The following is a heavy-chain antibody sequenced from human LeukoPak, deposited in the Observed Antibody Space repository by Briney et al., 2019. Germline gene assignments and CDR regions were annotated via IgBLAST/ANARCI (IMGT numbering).Heavy chain of an antibody. V-gene: IGHV4-39*07. CDR3: ARDSKQFFDY. D-gene: IGHD3-3*02. Sequence: SETLSLTCTVSGGSISSSSYYWGWIRQPPGKGLEWIGSIYYSGSTYYNPSLKSRVTMSVDTSKNQFSLKLSSVTAADTAVYYCARDSKQFFDYWGQGTLVTVSS. CDR2: IYYSGST. J-gene: IGHJ4*02. CDR1: GGSISSSSYY.